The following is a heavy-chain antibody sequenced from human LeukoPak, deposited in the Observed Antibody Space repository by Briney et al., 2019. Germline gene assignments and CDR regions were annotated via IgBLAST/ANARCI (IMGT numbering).Heavy chain of an antibody. V-gene: IGHV3-74*03. J-gene: IGHJ6*02. CDR3: ARDGVALYGMDV. Sequence: PGGSLRLSCAASGFTFSSYWMQWVRQGPGGGLVWVSRINSDGGSTMYADSVKGRFTISRDNAKSTLYLQMNSLRADDTAVYYCARDGVALYGMDVWGQGTTVTVSS. CDR1: GFTFSSYW. CDR2: INSDGGST. D-gene: IGHD3-16*01.